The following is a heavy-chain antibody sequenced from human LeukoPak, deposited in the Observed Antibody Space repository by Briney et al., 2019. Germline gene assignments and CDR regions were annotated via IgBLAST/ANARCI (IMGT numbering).Heavy chain of an antibody. CDR3: ARYDNGWLGFDY. D-gene: IGHD6-19*01. J-gene: IGHJ4*02. V-gene: IGHV1-46*01. CDR1: GYTFTSYY. Sequence: ASVKVSCKASGYTFTSYYMHWVRQAPGQGLEWMGIINPSGGSTSYAQKFQGRVTMTRDMSTSTVYMELSSLRSEDTAVYYCARYDNGWLGFDYWGQGTLVTVSS. CDR2: INPSGGST.